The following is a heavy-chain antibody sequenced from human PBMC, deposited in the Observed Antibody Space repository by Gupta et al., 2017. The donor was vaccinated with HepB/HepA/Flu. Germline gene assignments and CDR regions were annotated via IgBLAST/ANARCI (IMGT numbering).Heavy chain of an antibody. CDR1: GFTFLDYW. Sequence: EVQLVESGGDLVQPGGSLRLSCAASGFTFLDYWMSWVRQAPGKGLEWVANIKKDGSEKYYVDSVKGRFIISRENAKNSLYLQMNSLRVEDTAVYYCARPGFAAAATFGWFNPWGQGTLVTVSS. J-gene: IGHJ5*02. CDR3: ARPGFAAAATFGWFNP. V-gene: IGHV3-7*01. D-gene: IGHD6-13*01. CDR2: IKKDGSEK.